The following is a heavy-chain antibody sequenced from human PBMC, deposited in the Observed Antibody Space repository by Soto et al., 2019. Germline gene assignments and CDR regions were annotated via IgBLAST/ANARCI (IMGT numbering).Heavy chain of an antibody. CDR2: IIPIFGTA. Sequence: QVQLVQSGAEVKKPGSSVKVSGKASGGTFSSYAISWVRQAPGQGLEWMGGIIPIFGTANYAQKFQGRVTISADEFTSTAYMEMSSLRSEDKAVDYCARDRSGYDPINYYFFCIDVWGQGTTVMFSS. J-gene: IGHJ6*02. CDR1: GGTFSSYA. D-gene: IGHD5-12*01. CDR3: ARDRSGYDPINYYFFCIDV. V-gene: IGHV1-69*01.